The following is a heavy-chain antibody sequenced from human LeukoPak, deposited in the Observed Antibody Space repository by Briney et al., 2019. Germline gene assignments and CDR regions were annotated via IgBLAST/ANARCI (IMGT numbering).Heavy chain of an antibody. Sequence: WETLSLTCTVSGGSISSYYGSWIRQPPGKGLEWIGYIYYSGSTKYYPSLKSRLTISVDTSKNQFSLKLSSVTAADTAVYYCARGDIAAAGLDYWGQGILVTVSS. J-gene: IGHJ4*02. CDR2: IYYSGST. V-gene: IGHV4-59*01. CDR3: ARGDIAAAGLDY. CDR1: GGSISSYY. D-gene: IGHD6-13*01.